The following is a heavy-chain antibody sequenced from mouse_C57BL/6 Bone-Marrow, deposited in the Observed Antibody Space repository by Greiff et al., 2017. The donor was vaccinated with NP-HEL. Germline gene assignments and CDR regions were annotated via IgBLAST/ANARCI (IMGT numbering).Heavy chain of an antibody. J-gene: IGHJ2*01. V-gene: IGHV1-64*01. CDR3: ARSGSNYSFDY. CDR2: IHPNSGST. Sequence: VKLQQPGAELVKPGASVKLSCKASGYTFTSYWMHWVKQRPGQGLEWIGMIHPNSGSTNYNEKFKSKATLTVDKSSSTAYMQLSSLTSEDSAVYYCARSGSNYSFDYWGQGTTLTVSS. CDR1: GYTFTSYW. D-gene: IGHD2-5*01.